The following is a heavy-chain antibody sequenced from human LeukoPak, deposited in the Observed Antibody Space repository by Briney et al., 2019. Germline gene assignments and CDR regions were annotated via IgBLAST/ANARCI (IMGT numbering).Heavy chain of an antibody. Sequence: GGSLRLSCAPSGYTFEDYAMHWVRQAPGKGLEWVSLICGDGGSTYYADSVKGRFTISRDNSKNSLYLQMNSLRTEDTALYYCAKSHRTDFVDFWGQGTLVSVSS. D-gene: IGHD1-14*01. CDR2: ICGDGGST. J-gene: IGHJ4*02. CDR3: AKSHRTDFVDF. CDR1: GYTFEDYA. V-gene: IGHV3-43*02.